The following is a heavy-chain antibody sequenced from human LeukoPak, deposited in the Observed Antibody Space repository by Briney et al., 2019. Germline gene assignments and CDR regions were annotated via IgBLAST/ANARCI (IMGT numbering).Heavy chain of an antibody. CDR3: ARDSFVGTPGYFDY. J-gene: IGHJ4*02. V-gene: IGHV3-53*01. D-gene: IGHD1/OR15-1a*01. CDR1: GFTFSSNY. Sequence: GGSLRLSCAASGFTFSSNYMSWVRQARGKGLEWVSVIYSGGSTYYADSVKGRFTISRDNSKNTLYLQMNSLRAEDTAVYYCARDSFVGTPGYFDYWGQGTLFTVSS. CDR2: IYSGGST.